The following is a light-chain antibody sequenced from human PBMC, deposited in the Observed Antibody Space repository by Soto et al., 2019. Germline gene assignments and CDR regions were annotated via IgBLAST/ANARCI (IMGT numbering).Light chain of an antibody. Sequence: EIVLTQSPGTLSLSPGERATLSCRASQSVSSNYLGWYQQRPGQAPRLLIYAASSRATGIPERFSGSGSGTAFTLTINRLEPEDFAVYYCQQYGISPRTFGQGTKVELK. V-gene: IGKV3-20*01. CDR1: QSVSSNY. J-gene: IGKJ1*01. CDR2: AAS. CDR3: QQYGISPRT.